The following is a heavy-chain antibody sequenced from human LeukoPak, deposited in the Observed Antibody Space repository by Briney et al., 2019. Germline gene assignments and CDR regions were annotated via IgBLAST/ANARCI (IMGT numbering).Heavy chain of an antibody. CDR1: GYTFTGAY. J-gene: IGHJ4*02. V-gene: IGHV1-2*02. CDR3: ARVRAPRIDY. CDR2: SNPNSVVT. Sequence: ASVRVSCKASGYTFTGAYMYCGRQAPGEGREWVWGSNPNSVVTNYAQTFQGRVTMTRDTSISTAYMELSRLRSDATAVYYCARVRAPRIDYWGPGNLVTAS.